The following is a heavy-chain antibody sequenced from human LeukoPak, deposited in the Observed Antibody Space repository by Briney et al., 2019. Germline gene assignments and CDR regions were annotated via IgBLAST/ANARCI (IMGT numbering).Heavy chain of an antibody. V-gene: IGHV3-43*02. CDR2: ISGNGDST. D-gene: IGHD3-22*01. J-gene: IGHJ4*02. CDR1: GFTFDDNA. CDR3: AKDREGNYYDSSGFDY. Sequence: QPGGSLRLSCAASGFTFDDNAMHWVRQGPGKGLEWVSFISGNGDSTYYADSVKGRFTISRDNSKNSLYLQMNSLRTEDTALYYCAKDREGNYYDSSGFDYWGQGTLVTVSS.